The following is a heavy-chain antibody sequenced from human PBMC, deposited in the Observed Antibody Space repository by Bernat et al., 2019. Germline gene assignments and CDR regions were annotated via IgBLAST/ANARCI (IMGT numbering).Heavy chain of an antibody. Sequence: QVQLVESGGGVVQPGRSLRLSCAASGFTFSSYGMHWVRQAPGEGLEWVAVMWYDATNKYYAESVKGRFTISRDNSKSTLYLQVNSLRAEDTAVYYCARDKGYCSGVGCYSFGALDIWGQGTMVTVSS. CDR3: ARDKGYCSGVGCYSFGALDI. V-gene: IGHV3-33*01. D-gene: IGHD2-15*01. J-gene: IGHJ3*02. CDR2: MWYDATNK. CDR1: GFTFSSYG.